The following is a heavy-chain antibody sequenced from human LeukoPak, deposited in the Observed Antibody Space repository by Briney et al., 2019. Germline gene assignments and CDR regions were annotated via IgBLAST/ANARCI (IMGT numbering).Heavy chain of an antibody. CDR1: GFTFSNAW. J-gene: IGHJ5*02. V-gene: IGHV3-15*01. Sequence: GGSLRLSCAASGFTFSNAWMSWVRQAPGKGLEWVGRIKSKTDGGTTDYAAPVKGRFTISRDDSKNTLYLQMNSLKTEDTAVYYCTTPYDYVWRRYRYSGVSCGQGTLVTVSS. CDR2: IKSKTDGGTT. D-gene: IGHD3-16*02. CDR3: TTPYDYVWRRYRYSGVS.